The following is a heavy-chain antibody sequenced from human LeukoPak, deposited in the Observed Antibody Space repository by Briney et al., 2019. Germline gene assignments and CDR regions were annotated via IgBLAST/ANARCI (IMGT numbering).Heavy chain of an antibody. D-gene: IGHD5-18*01. CDR1: GFTFRNYW. J-gene: IGHJ4*02. CDR3: ARGLSTAMVTPFGY. Sequence: GGSLRLSCAASGFTFRNYWMHWVRHAPGKGLVWVSRINSDGGSTNYADSVKGRFNISRDNAKNTLYVEMNSLTAEDTAVYYCARGLSTAMVTPFGYWGQGTLVTVSS. CDR2: INSDGGST. V-gene: IGHV3-74*01.